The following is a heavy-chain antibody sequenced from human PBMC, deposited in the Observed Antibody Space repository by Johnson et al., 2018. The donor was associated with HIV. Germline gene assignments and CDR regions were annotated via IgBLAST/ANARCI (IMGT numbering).Heavy chain of an antibody. CDR1: GFIFSSYA. D-gene: IGHD2-15*01. Sequence: EVQLVESGGGLVQPGGSLRLSCAASGFIFSSYAMHWVRQAPGKGLQYVSAISSNGGSTYYANSVMGRFTISRDTSKNTLYLQMNSLRGDDTAVYYCTRVSSTSWALDIWGQGTLVTVSS. V-gene: IGHV3-64*01. CDR3: TRVSSTSWALDI. CDR2: ISSNGGST. J-gene: IGHJ3*02.